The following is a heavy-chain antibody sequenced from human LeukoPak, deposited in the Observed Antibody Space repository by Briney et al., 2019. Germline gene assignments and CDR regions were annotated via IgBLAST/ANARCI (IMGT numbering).Heavy chain of an antibody. Sequence: KSSETLSLTCTVSGGSISSSSYYWGWIRQPPGKGLEWIGSIYYSGSTYYNPSLKSRVTISVDTSKNQFPLKLSSVTAADTAVYYCASRSVLLWFGELFWGQGTLVTVSS. CDR2: IYYSGST. CDR3: ASRSVLLWFGELF. J-gene: IGHJ4*02. D-gene: IGHD3-10*01. V-gene: IGHV4-39*01. CDR1: GGSISSSSYY.